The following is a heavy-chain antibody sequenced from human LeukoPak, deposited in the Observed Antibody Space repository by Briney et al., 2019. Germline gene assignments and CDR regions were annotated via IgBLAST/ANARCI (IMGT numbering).Heavy chain of an antibody. Sequence: SETLSLTCAVYGGSFNGYYWSWIRQPPGKGLEWIGEINHSGSTNYNPSLKSRVTISVDTSKNQFSLKLSSVTAADTAVYYCARTEGHYYDSSGYYGWFDPWGQGTLVTVSS. J-gene: IGHJ5*02. CDR2: INHSGST. CDR1: GGSFNGYY. D-gene: IGHD3-22*01. CDR3: ARTEGHYYDSSGYYGWFDP. V-gene: IGHV4-34*01.